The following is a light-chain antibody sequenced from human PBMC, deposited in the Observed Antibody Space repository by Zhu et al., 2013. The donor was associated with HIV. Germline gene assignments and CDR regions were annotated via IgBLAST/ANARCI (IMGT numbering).Light chain of an antibody. CDR1: QSVSSSY. Sequence: EVVLTQSPGTLSLSPGERATLSCRASQSVSSSYLAWYQQKPGQAPRLLIYGASTRATGIPARFSGSGSGTEFTLTISSLQSEDFAVYYCQQYNNWPQTFGLGDQAGDQT. CDR3: QQYNNWPQT. V-gene: IGKV3-15*01. J-gene: IGKJ2*01. CDR2: GAS.